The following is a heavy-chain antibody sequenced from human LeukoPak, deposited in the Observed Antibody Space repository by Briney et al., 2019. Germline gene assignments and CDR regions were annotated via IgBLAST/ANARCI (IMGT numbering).Heavy chain of an antibody. CDR3: AKSLGLPSGTNHSGDY. CDR1: GFTFSSYG. Sequence: PGGSLRPSCAASGFTFSSYGMHWVRQAPGKGREWVAVISYDGSNKYYADSVKGRFTISRDNSKNTLYLQMNSLRAEDTAVYYCAKSLGLPSGTNHSGDYWGQGTLVTVSS. D-gene: IGHD3-10*01. V-gene: IGHV3-30*18. CDR2: ISYDGSNK. J-gene: IGHJ4*02.